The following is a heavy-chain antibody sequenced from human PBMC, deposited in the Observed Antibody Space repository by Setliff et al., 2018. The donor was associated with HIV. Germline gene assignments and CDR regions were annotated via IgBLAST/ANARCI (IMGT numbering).Heavy chain of an antibody. D-gene: IGHD3-9*01. CDR1: GYTFSDYY. CDR2: IHGNSGAT. J-gene: IGHJ6*03. V-gene: IGHV1-2*02. Sequence: ASVKVSCKASGYTFSDYYLHWVRQAPGQGLEWMGWIHGNSGATNYAQKFRGRVTMTRDTSISTASMELSRLRSDDTAVYYCARGPSLRYFDWLEDPYYYMDVWGKGTTVTVSS. CDR3: ARGPSLRYFDWLEDPYYYMDV.